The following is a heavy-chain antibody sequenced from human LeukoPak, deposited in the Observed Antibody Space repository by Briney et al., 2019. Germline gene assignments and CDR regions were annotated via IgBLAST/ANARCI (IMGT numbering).Heavy chain of an antibody. CDR2: INPNSGGT. Sequence: ASVKVSCKASGYTFTGYYMHWVRQAPGQGLEWMGWINPNSGGTNYAQKFQGRVTMTRDTSISTAYMELSRLRSDDTAVYYCARGLLWFGELSYGMDVWGQGTTVTVSS. V-gene: IGHV1-2*02. CDR3: ARGLLWFGELSYGMDV. J-gene: IGHJ6*02. D-gene: IGHD3-10*01. CDR1: GYTFTGYY.